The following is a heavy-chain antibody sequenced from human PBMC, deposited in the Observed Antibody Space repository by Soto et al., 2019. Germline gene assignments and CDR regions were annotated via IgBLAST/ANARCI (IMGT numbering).Heavy chain of an antibody. CDR3: ARSQGSSTSLEIYYYYYYGMDV. CDR2: IIPIPGTA. D-gene: IGHD2-2*01. Sequence: QVQLVQSGAEVKKPGSSVKVSCKASGGTFGSYAISWVRQAPGQGLEWMGGIIPIPGTANYAQKFQGRVTIAADESTSTAYMEQSRLRSEDTAVYYCARSQGSSTSLEIYYYYYYGMDVWGQGTTVTVSS. CDR1: GGTFGSYA. J-gene: IGHJ6*02. V-gene: IGHV1-69*01.